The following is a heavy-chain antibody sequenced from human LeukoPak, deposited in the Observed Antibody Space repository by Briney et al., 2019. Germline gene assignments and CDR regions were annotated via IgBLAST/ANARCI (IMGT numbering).Heavy chain of an antibody. CDR2: ISGSGDTT. D-gene: IGHD3-10*01. Sequence: PGGSLRLSCAASGFTFSRYAVSWVRQAPGKGLEWVSAISGSGDTTYYADSVKGRFTISRDNSKNTLFLQMNTLRAEDTALYFCAKARGFAEFDYWGQGTLVTVSS. V-gene: IGHV3-23*01. J-gene: IGHJ4*02. CDR1: GFTFSRYA. CDR3: AKARGFAEFDY.